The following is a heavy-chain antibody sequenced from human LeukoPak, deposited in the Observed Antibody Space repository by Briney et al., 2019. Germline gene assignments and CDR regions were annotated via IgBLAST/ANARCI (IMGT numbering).Heavy chain of an antibody. CDR3: ARTQHLVLRSPLDP. D-gene: IGHD6-13*01. CDR1: GYTFTNYD. CDR2: MNPYSDNT. J-gene: IGHJ5*02. Sequence: ASVKVSCKASGYTFTNYDIHWVRQATGRGLEWMGWMNPYSDNTGYAQNFQGRITFTRNTSISTAYMELSSLRSDDTAVYYCARTQHLVLRSPLDPWGQGTLVTVSS. V-gene: IGHV1-8*03.